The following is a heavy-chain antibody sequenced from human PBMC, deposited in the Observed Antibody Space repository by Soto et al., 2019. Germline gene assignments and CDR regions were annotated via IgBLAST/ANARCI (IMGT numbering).Heavy chain of an antibody. J-gene: IGHJ6*02. V-gene: IGHV3-23*01. Sequence: GGSLRLSCAASGFTFSSYAMSWVRQAPGKGLEWVSAISGSDDSTYYADSVKGRFTISRDNSKNTLYLQMNSLRAEDTAVYYCAKTMWDYGSGSSYYYYGMDVWGQGTTVTVSS. CDR2: ISGSDDST. D-gene: IGHD3-10*01. CDR1: GFTFSSYA. CDR3: AKTMWDYGSGSSYYYYGMDV.